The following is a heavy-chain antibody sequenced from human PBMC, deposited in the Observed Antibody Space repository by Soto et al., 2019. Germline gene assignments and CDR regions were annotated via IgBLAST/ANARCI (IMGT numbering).Heavy chain of an antibody. J-gene: IGHJ6*02. CDR2: INPISGGT. D-gene: IGHD4-4*01. CDR1: GNSLTAYY. CDR3: TTSTLFRGGNSVGMTV. Sequence: QLQLVQSGAEVKKPGASVKVSCATSGNSLTAYYIHWVRQAPGQGLEWVGWINPISGGTNYAQKFHGWLTMTRDTYINTAYMELSRLNSDDTAVYYCTTSTLFRGGNSVGMTVWSQGTTVIVSS. V-gene: IGHV1-2*04.